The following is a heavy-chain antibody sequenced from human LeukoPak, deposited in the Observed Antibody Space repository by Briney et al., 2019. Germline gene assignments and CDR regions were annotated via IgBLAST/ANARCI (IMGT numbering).Heavy chain of an antibody. D-gene: IGHD3-9*01. Sequence: ASVKVSCKTSAYTFVDYYIHWVRQAPGQGLEWMGSINPYNGDTKTSHKLEGRVTMTRDTSATTVYFELKGLKFDDTGTYFCAREGLGSKTGDHWGQGTLVRVSP. CDR2: INPYNGDT. J-gene: IGHJ4*02. CDR1: AYTFVDYY. CDR3: AREGLGSKTGDH. V-gene: IGHV1-2*07.